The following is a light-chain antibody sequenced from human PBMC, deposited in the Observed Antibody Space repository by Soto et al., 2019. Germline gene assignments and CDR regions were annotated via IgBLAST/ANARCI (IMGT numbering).Light chain of an antibody. CDR1: SSDVGSYNL. CDR2: EVS. J-gene: IGLJ1*01. CDR3: CSYAGTPRV. V-gene: IGLV2-23*02. Sequence: QSVLTQPASESGSPGQSITISCTGTSSDVGSYNLVSWYQQHPGKAPKLMIYEVSKRPSGVSNRFSGSKSGNTASLTISGLQAEDEADYYCCSYAGTPRVFGTGTKVTVL.